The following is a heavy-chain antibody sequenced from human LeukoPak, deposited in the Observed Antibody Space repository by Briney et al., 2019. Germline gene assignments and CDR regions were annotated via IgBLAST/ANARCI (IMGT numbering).Heavy chain of an antibody. D-gene: IGHD6-19*01. Sequence: ASVKVSCKASGYTFTSYGISWVRQAPGQGLEWMGWISAYNGNTNYAQKLQGRVTMTRSTSISTAYMELSSLRSEDTAVYYCARGSGWDHYYYMDVWGKGTTVTISS. CDR2: ISAYNGNT. CDR3: ARGSGWDHYYYMDV. J-gene: IGHJ6*03. CDR1: GYTFTSYG. V-gene: IGHV1-18*01.